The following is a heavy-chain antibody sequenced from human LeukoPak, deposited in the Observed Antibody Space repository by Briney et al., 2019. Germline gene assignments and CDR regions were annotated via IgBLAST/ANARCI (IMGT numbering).Heavy chain of an antibody. Sequence: QPGGSLRLSCAASGFTFSSYEMNWVRQAPGKGLEWVSYISSSGSTIYYADSVKGRFTISRDNAKNTLYLQMNSLRAEDTAVYYCARSLGYCTNGVCKPLYYYYYYMDVWGKGTTVTVSS. D-gene: IGHD2-8*01. V-gene: IGHV3-48*03. CDR2: ISSSGSTI. CDR3: ARSLGYCTNGVCKPLYYYYYYMDV. CDR1: GFTFSSYE. J-gene: IGHJ6*03.